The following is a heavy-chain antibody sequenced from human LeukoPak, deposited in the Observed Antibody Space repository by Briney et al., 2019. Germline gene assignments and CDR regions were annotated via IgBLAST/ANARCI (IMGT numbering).Heavy chain of an antibody. V-gene: IGHV4-39*01. J-gene: IGHJ4*02. CDR2: IYYSGTT. CDR3: ARTYYGSENYYDY. D-gene: IGHD3-10*01. CDR1: GGSISSSSYY. Sequence: SETLSLTCTVSGGSISSSSYYWGWIRQPPGKGLEWIGTIYYSGTTYYNPSLKSRVTISVDTSMNQFSLKLSSVTAADTAVYYCARTYYGSENYYDYWGQGILVTVSS.